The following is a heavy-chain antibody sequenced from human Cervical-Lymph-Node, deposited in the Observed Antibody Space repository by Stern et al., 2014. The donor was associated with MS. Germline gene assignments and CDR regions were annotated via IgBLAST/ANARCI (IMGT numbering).Heavy chain of an antibody. J-gene: IGHJ5*02. V-gene: IGHV2-5*02. CDR3: FPKGKNFGYPGP. Sequence: QVTLRESGPTLVKPTQTLTLTCTFSGFSLGTSGVGVGWIRQPPGKALEWLAVIYWDDEKAYRPSLKGRLSITKDTSKNQVVLPVTNMDPGEPGKIFFFPKGKNFGYPGPRGQGTLVTVSS. D-gene: IGHD6-25*01. CDR1: GFSLGTSGVG. CDR2: IYWDDEK.